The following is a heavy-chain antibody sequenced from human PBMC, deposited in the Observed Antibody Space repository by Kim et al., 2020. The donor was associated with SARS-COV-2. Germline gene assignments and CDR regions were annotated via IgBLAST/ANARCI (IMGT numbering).Heavy chain of an antibody. CDR3: ARISPVFIVVVVAAADRGMDV. Sequence: GGSLRLSCAASGFTFSSYEMNWVRQAPGKGLEWVSYISSSGSTIYYADSVKGRFTISRDNAKNSLYLQMNSLRAEDTAIYYCARISPVFIVVVVAAADRGMDVWGQWTTVTVSS. J-gene: IGHJ6*02. CDR2: ISSSGSTI. D-gene: IGHD2-15*01. V-gene: IGHV3-48*03. CDR1: GFTFSSYE.